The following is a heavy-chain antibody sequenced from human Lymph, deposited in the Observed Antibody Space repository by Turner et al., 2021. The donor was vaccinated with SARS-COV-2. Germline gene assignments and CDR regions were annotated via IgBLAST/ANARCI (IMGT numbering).Heavy chain of an antibody. D-gene: IGHD3-10*01. Sequence: EVQLVESGGGLIQPGGSLRLSCAASVFTVSSNYMGWVRQAPGKGLEWVSVIYSGGSTYYADSVKGRFTNSRDNSKNTLYLQMNSLRAEDTAVYYCARVLPFGDYFDYWGQGTLVTVSS. V-gene: IGHV3-53*01. J-gene: IGHJ4*02. CDR2: IYSGGST. CDR3: ARVLPFGDYFDY. CDR1: VFTVSSNY.